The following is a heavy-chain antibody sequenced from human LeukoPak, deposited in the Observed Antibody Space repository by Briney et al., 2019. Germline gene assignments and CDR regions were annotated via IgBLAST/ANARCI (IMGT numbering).Heavy chain of an antibody. CDR1: GFTFSSYA. V-gene: IGHV3-30-3*01. D-gene: IGHD6-19*01. Sequence: GGSLRLSCAASGFTFSSYAMHWVRQAPGKGLEWVAVISYDGSNKYYADSVKGRFTISRDNSKNTLYLQMNSLRAEDTAVYYCARDPYSSGWYGVYWGQGTLVTVS. CDR2: ISYDGSNK. J-gene: IGHJ4*02. CDR3: ARDPYSSGWYGVY.